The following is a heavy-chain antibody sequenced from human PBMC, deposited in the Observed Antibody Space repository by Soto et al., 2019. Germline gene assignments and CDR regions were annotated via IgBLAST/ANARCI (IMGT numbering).Heavy chain of an antibody. J-gene: IGHJ4*02. CDR1: GFTFSDSV. CDR3: VKWHTSNFDSLPFTGFDY. D-gene: IGHD3-22*01. V-gene: IGHV3-23*01. CDR2: ISGGGIT. Sequence: GGSLRLSCVASGFTFSDSVMAWVRQAPGKGLEWVSAISGGGITRYASSVTGRFSVSRGNSKNTLYLEMSSLRAEDTATYYCVKWHTSNFDSLPFTGFDYWGQGTQVTVSS.